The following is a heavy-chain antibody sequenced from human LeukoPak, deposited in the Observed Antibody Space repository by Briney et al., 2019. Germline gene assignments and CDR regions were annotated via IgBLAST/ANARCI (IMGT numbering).Heavy chain of an antibody. CDR3: AKENQYSTDGSIYYYYGMDV. J-gene: IGHJ6*02. D-gene: IGHD2/OR15-2a*01. CDR2: ISYHGSNK. CDR1: GFTFSSYG. V-gene: IGHV3-30*18. Sequence: PGGSLRLSCAASGFTFSSYGMHWVRQAPGKGLEWVAVISYHGSNKYYADSVKGRFTISRDNSRNTLYLQMNSLRAEDTAVYYCAKENQYSTDGSIYYYYGMDVWGQGTTVTVSS.